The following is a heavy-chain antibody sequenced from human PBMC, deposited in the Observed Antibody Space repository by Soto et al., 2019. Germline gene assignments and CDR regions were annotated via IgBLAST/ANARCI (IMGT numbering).Heavy chain of an antibody. Sequence: ASVKVSCKASGYTFTSYDINWVRQATGQGLEWMGWMNPNSGNTGYAQKFQGRVTITADKSTSTAYMELSSLRSEDTAVYYCARDGPGDYWGQGTLVTVSS. CDR2: MNPNSGNT. V-gene: IGHV1-8*01. J-gene: IGHJ4*02. CDR1: GYTFTSYD. CDR3: ARDGPGDY.